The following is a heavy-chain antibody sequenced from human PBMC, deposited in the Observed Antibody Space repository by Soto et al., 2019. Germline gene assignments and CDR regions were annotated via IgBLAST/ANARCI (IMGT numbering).Heavy chain of an antibody. CDR1: GFPFTSYG. Sequence: QVQLVESGGGVVQPGRSLRLSCAASGFPFTSYGMHWVREGPGKGLEWLAVISYDGSNKFYADSVKGRFTISRDNSKNTLYLQLNSRRPDDTAVYYCVGGQFYFDYRGQGPLFLVSS. CDR3: VGGQFYFDY. J-gene: IGHJ4*02. CDR2: ISYDGSNK. D-gene: IGHD3-10*01. V-gene: IGHV3-30*03.